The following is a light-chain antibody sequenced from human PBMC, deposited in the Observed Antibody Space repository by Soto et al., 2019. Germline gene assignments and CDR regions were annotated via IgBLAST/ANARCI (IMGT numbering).Light chain of an antibody. Sequence: DIQMTQSPSTLSASVGDRVTITCRASQSITNWLAWYQQKPGKAPKPLIYMASSLESGVPSRFSGSGGGTEFTLTISSLQPDDSATYYCQQYYRQATFGQGTKVEIK. CDR2: MAS. CDR3: QQYYRQAT. V-gene: IGKV1-5*03. CDR1: QSITNW. J-gene: IGKJ1*01.